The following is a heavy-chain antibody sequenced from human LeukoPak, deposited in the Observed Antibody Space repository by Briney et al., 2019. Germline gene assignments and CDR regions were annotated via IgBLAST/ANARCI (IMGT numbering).Heavy chain of an antibody. V-gene: IGHV4-4*07. Sequence: SETLSLTCTVSGGSISSYYWSWIRQPAGKGLGWIGRIYTSGSTNYNPSLKSRVTMSVDTSKNQFSLKLSSVTAADTAVYYCARDYGYGSGRANAFDIRGQGTMVTVSS. CDR3: ARDYGYGSGRANAFDI. CDR2: IYTSGST. D-gene: IGHD3-10*01. CDR1: GGSISSYY. J-gene: IGHJ3*02.